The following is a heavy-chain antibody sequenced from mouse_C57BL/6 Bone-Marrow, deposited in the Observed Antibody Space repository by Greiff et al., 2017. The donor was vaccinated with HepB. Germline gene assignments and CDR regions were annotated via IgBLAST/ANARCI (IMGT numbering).Heavy chain of an antibody. Sequence: EVHLVESGGGLVQPGGSMKLSCVASGFTFSNYWMNWVRQSPEKGLEWVAQIRLKSDNYATHYAESVKGRFTISRDDSKSSVYLQMNNLRAEDTGIYYCTAPIYYYGSSYLDYWGQGTTLTVSS. CDR2: IRLKSDNYAT. CDR3: TAPIYYYGSSYLDY. J-gene: IGHJ2*01. D-gene: IGHD1-1*01. CDR1: GFTFSNYW. V-gene: IGHV6-3*01.